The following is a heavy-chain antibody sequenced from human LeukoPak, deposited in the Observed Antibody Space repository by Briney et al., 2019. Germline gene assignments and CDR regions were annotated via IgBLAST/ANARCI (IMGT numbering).Heavy chain of an antibody. D-gene: IGHD6-19*01. Sequence: PGGSLRLSCAASGFIFSNYGMHWVRQAPGKGLEWVAFIRYDGSNKYYADSVKGRFTISRDNSKNTLYLQMNSLRAEDTAVYYCAKPGIAVAGTRRTVSQQWLGMDVWGQGTTVTVSS. CDR2: IRYDGSNK. CDR1: GFIFSNYG. J-gene: IGHJ6*02. V-gene: IGHV3-30*02. CDR3: AKPGIAVAGTRRTVSQQWLGMDV.